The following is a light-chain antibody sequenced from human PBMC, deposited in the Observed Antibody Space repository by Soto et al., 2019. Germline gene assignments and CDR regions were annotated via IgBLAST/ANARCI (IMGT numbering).Light chain of an antibody. J-gene: IGKJ3*01. CDR1: QSVSSSY. CDR2: GAS. Sequence: EIVLTQSPGTLSLSPGERATLSCRASQSVSSSYLAWYQQKPGQAPRLLIYGASSRPTGIPDRFSGSGSGTDFTLTISRLEPEDFAVYYCQQYGSSPGVTFGPGTKVDI. CDR3: QQYGSSPGVT. V-gene: IGKV3-20*01.